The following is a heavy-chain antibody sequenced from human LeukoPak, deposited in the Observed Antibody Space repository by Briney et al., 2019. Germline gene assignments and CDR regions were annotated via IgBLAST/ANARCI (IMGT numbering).Heavy chain of an antibody. CDR1: GFTVSSNY. J-gene: IGHJ4*02. V-gene: IGHV3-30-3*01. CDR2: ISFDGSNK. D-gene: IGHD2-2*01. CDR3: ARDPEYQLLYYFDY. Sequence: GGSLRLSCAASGFTVSSNYMSWVRQAPGKGLEWVAVISFDGSNKYYADSVKGRFTISRDNSKNTLYLQMNSLRAEDTAVYYCARDPEYQLLYYFDYWGQGTLVTVSS.